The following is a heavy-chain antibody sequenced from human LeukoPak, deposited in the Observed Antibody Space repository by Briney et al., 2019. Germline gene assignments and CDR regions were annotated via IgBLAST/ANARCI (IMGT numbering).Heavy chain of an antibody. CDR2: IYYSGST. J-gene: IGHJ6*03. Sequence: SETLSLTCTVSGGSISSSSYYWGWIRQPPGKGLEWIGSIYYSGSTYYNPSLKSRVTISVDTSKNQFSLKLSSVTAADTAVYYCAGVFHEYYYMDVWGKGTTVTISS. V-gene: IGHV4-39*01. CDR3: AGVFHEYYYMDV. CDR1: GGSISSSSYY. D-gene: IGHD2-8*01.